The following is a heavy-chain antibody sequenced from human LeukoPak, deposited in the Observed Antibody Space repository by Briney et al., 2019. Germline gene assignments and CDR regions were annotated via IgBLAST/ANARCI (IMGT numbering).Heavy chain of an antibody. CDR1: GYIFTRYG. D-gene: IGHD2-15*01. CDR3: ARDFFHGHCSGLSCFLLDY. J-gene: IGHJ4*02. Sequence: ASVKVSCKASGYIFTRYGISWARQAPGQGLEWMGWISAHYGNTNYAQKFQGRLTMTTDTSTNTAYMELRSLRPDDTAVYYCARDFFHGHCSGLSCFLLDYWGQGSLVTVSS. V-gene: IGHV1-18*01. CDR2: ISAHYGNT.